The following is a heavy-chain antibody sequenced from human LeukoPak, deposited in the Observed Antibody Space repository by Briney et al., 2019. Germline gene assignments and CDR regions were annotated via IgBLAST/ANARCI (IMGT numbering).Heavy chain of an antibody. J-gene: IGHJ6*03. CDR3: ARHRAPPRSYYYYYMDV. Sequence: SETLSLTCAVYGGSFSGYSWSWIRQPPGKGLEWIGEINHSGSTNYNPSLKSRVTISVDTSKNQFSLKLSSVTAADTAVYYCARHRAPPRSYYYYYMDVWGKGTTVTISS. CDR1: GGSFSGYS. CDR2: INHSGST. D-gene: IGHD3-16*02. V-gene: IGHV4-34*01.